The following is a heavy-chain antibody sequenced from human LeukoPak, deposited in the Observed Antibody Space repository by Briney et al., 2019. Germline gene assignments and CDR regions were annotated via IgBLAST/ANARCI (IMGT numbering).Heavy chain of an antibody. V-gene: IGHV3-30*02. CDR1: GFTFSNYA. J-gene: IGHJ1*01. CDR3: ARDTYYYDSSGYYFSAEYFQH. CDR2: IRFDGSSK. Sequence: GGSLRLSCAASGFTFSNYAMHWVRQAPGRGLEWVALIRFDGSSKYYADSVKGRFIISRDNSKNTLSLQMNSLRAEDTAVYYCARDTYYYDSSGYYFSAEYFQHWGQGTLVTVSS. D-gene: IGHD3-22*01.